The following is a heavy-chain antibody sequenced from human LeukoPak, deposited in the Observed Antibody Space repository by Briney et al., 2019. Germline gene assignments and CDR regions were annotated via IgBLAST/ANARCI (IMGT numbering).Heavy chain of an antibody. CDR3: AEWFLNRYFHR. D-gene: IGHD3-3*01. V-gene: IGHV3-23*01. J-gene: IGHJ1*01. CDR2: ISAGGGDT. Sequence: PGGSLRLSCAASGFPFSNYFMSWVRQAPGKGLEWASGISAGGGDTYYAESVKGRFTISRDNSKNMVDLQINSLRAEDTAVYYCAEWFLNRYFHRWGQGTLVTVSS. CDR1: GFPFSNYF.